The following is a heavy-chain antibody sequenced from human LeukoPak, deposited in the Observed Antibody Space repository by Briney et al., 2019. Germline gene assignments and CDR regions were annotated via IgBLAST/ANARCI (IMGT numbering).Heavy chain of an antibody. J-gene: IGHJ4*02. D-gene: IGHD5-18*01. CDR1: GFTFSGYW. CDR3: ASTTARVDY. Sequence: PGGSLRLSCAASGFTFSGYWMSWVRQAPGKGLEWVANIKQDGSEKYYADSVKGRFTISRDNSKNTLYLQMNSLRAGDTAVYYCASTTARVDYWGQGTLVTVSS. CDR2: IKQDGSEK. V-gene: IGHV3-7*01.